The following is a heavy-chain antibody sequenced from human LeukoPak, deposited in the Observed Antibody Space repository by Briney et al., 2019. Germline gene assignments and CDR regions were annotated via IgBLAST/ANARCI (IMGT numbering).Heavy chain of an antibody. CDR2: IKQDGSEK. CDR1: GFTFSSYS. Sequence: PGGSLRLSCAASGFTFSSYSMSWVRQAPGKGLEWVANIKQDGSEKYYVDSVKGRFTISRDNAKNSLYLQMNSLRAEDTAVYYCARRDYYGSGSLRYYYYGMDVWGQGTTVTVSS. V-gene: IGHV3-7*01. D-gene: IGHD3-10*01. J-gene: IGHJ6*02. CDR3: ARRDYYGSGSLRYYYYGMDV.